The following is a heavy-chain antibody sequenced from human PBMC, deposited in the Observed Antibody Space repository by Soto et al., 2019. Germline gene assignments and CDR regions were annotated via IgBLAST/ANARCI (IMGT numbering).Heavy chain of an antibody. CDR1: GGSISSYY. CDR3: ARDGTVTTIYFDY. CDR2: IYYSGST. V-gene: IGHV4-59*01. Sequence: SETLSLTCTVSGGSISSYYWSWIRQPPGKGLEWIGYIYYSGSTNYNPSLKSRVTISVDTSKNQFSLKLSSVTAADTAVYYCARDGTVTTIYFDYWGQGTLVTVSS. J-gene: IGHJ4*02. D-gene: IGHD4-17*01.